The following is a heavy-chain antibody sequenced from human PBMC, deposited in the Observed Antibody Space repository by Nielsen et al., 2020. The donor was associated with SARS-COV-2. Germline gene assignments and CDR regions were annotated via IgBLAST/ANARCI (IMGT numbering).Heavy chain of an antibody. Sequence: ASVKVSCKVSGYTLTELSMHWVRQAPGKGLEWMGVINPNTGSTNYAQKFQGRLTMTRDTSTSTVYMELSSLGSEDTAVYYCARRAIRTAVFDYWGQGTLVTVSS. D-gene: IGHD2-2*01. J-gene: IGHJ4*02. CDR2: INPNTGST. CDR3: ARRAIRTAVFDY. CDR1: GYTLTELS. V-gene: IGHV1-46*01.